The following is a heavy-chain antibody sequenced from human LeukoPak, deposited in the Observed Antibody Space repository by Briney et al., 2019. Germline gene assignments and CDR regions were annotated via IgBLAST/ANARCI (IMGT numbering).Heavy chain of an antibody. D-gene: IGHD3-10*01. CDR1: GFTFTTYW. J-gene: IGHJ5*02. CDR3: ARPLLYYYGSETYFWFDP. CDR2: IKQDGSEK. Sequence: GGSLRLSCAASGFTFTTYWMGWVRQAPGKGLEWVASIKQDGSEKYYVDSVKVRFTIPRDNAENSLYLQMNSLRADDTAFYYCARPLLYYYGSETYFWFDPWGQGTLVTVSS. V-gene: IGHV3-7*01.